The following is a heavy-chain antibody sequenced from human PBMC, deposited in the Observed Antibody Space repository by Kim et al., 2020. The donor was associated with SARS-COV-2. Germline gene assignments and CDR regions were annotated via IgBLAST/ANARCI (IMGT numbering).Heavy chain of an antibody. D-gene: IGHD3-22*01. CDR1: GFTFDDYA. J-gene: IGHJ4*02. CDR3: AKDIGEDYYDSSGYQY. V-gene: IGHV3-9*01. CDR2: ISWNSGSI. Sequence: GGSLRLSCAASGFTFDDYAMHWVRQAPGKGLEWVSGISWNSGSIGYADSVKGRFTISRDNAKNSLYLQMNSLRAEDTALYYCAKDIGEDYYDSSGYQYWGQGTLVTVSS.